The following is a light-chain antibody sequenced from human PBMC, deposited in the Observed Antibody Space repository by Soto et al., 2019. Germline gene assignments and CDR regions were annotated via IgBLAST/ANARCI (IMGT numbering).Light chain of an antibody. J-gene: IGKJ4*01. CDR1: QSVSSY. Sequence: EIVLTQSPATLSLSPGERATLSCRASQSVSSYLAWYQQKPGQATRLLIYDASNRATGIPARFSGSGSGTDFTLTIRSLETEDFAVYYCQQRSNWPPLTFGGGTKVEIK. V-gene: IGKV3-11*01. CDR3: QQRSNWPPLT. CDR2: DAS.